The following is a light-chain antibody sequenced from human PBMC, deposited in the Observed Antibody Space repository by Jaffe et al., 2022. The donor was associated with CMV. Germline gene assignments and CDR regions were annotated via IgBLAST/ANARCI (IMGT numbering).Light chain of an antibody. CDR1: SSNIGNNY. V-gene: IGLV1-51*02. CDR2: ENN. J-gene: IGLJ2*01. CDR3: GTWDSSLSAVLVV. Sequence: QSVLTQPPSVSAAPGQKVTISCSGSSSNIGNNYVSWYQQLPGTAPKLLIYENNKRPSGIPDRFSGSKSGTSATLGITGLQTGDEADYYCGTWDSSLSAVLVVFGGGTKLTVL.